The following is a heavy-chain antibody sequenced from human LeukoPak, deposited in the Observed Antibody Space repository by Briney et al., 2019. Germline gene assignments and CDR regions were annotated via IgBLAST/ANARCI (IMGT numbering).Heavy chain of an antibody. J-gene: IGHJ4*02. V-gene: IGHV3-53*01. Sequence: GGSLRLSCVASGFTFSSYAMSWVRQAPGMGLEWVSVIYSGGTTYYADSVKGRFTISRDNSKNMLYLQMNSLRAEDTAVYYCAREPGTDYRKYYFDYWGQGTLVTVSS. CDR3: AREPGTDYRKYYFDY. CDR1: GFTFSSYA. CDR2: IYSGGTT. D-gene: IGHD3/OR15-3a*01.